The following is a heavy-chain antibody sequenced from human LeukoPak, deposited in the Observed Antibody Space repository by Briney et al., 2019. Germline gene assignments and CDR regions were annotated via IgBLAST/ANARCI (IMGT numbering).Heavy chain of an antibody. V-gene: IGHV4-38-2*02. CDR3: ARAVVVVAATREHDAFDI. Sequence: SETLSLTCTVSGYSISSGYYWGWIRQPPGKGLEWIGSIYHSGSTYYNPSLKSRVTISVDTSKNQFSLKLSSVTAADTAVYYCARAVVVVAATREHDAFDIWGQGTMVTVSS. J-gene: IGHJ3*02. CDR1: GYSISSGYY. D-gene: IGHD2-15*01. CDR2: IYHSGST.